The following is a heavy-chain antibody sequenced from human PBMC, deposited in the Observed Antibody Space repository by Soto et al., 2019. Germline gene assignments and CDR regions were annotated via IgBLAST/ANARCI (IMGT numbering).Heavy chain of an antibody. Sequence: PSETLCLTCTVSGGSISSGGYYWSWIRQHPGKGLEWIGYIYYSGSTYYNPSLKSRVTISVDTSKNQFSLKLSSVTAADTAVYYCARERGIAVAEEYFDYWGQGTLVTVSS. CDR3: ARERGIAVAEEYFDY. V-gene: IGHV4-31*03. D-gene: IGHD6-19*01. CDR1: GGSISSGGYY. CDR2: IYYSGST. J-gene: IGHJ4*02.